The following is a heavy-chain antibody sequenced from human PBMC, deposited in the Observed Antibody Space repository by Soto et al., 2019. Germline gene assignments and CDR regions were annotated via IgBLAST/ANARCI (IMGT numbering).Heavy chain of an antibody. Sequence: QVQLQESGPGLVKPSETLSLTCTVSGGSISSYYWSWIRQPPGKGLEWIGYIYYSGSTNYNPSLKTGVTISVATSKHQFSLKLNSMTAADTAVYYCARHNYGSGSTYFDYWGQGTLVTVSS. J-gene: IGHJ4*02. D-gene: IGHD3-10*01. CDR2: IYYSGST. CDR1: GGSISSYY. V-gene: IGHV4-59*08. CDR3: ARHNYGSGSTYFDY.